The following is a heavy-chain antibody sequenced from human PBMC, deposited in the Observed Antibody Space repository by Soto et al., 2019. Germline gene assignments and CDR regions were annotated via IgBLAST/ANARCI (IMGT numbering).Heavy chain of an antibody. V-gene: IGHV4-34*01. J-gene: IGHJ4*02. D-gene: IGHD3-9*01. CDR1: GGSFSGYY. CDR3: ARGYYDILTGYYPPDY. CDR2: INHSGST. Sequence: SETLSLTCAVYGGSFSGYYWSWIRQPPGKGLEWIGEINHSGSTNYNPSLKSRVTISVDTSKNQFSLKLSSVTAADTAVYYCARGYYDILTGYYPPDYWGQGTLVTVS.